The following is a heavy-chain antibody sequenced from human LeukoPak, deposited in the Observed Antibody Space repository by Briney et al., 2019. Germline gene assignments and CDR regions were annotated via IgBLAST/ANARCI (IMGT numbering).Heavy chain of an antibody. V-gene: IGHV3-48*04. J-gene: IGHJ6*02. CDR1: GFTFSSYN. CDR3: ASAPNWNYDAYYYYGMDV. Sequence: PGGSLRLSCAASGFTFSSYNMNWVRQPPGKGPEWVSYISSSGSTIYYADSVKGRFTISRDNAKNSLYLQMNSLRAEDTAVYYCASAPNWNYDAYYYYGMDVWGQGTTVTVSS. CDR2: ISSSGSTI. D-gene: IGHD1-7*01.